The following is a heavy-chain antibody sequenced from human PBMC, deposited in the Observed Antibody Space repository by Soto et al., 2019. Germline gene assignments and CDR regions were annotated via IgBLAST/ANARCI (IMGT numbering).Heavy chain of an antibody. J-gene: IGHJ5*02. D-gene: IGHD3-10*01. CDR2: IYDSGNT. CDR3: ATVWLGESFFDP. V-gene: IGHV4-31*03. Sequence: QVQLQESGPGLVKPSQTLSLTCTVSGGSISSGAYYWSWIRQHPGKGLEWIGYIYDSGNTHYNPSLKSRVTISVDTSKNQFSLKLSSVTDADTAVYYCATVWLGESFFDPWGQGTLVTVSS. CDR1: GGSISSGAYY.